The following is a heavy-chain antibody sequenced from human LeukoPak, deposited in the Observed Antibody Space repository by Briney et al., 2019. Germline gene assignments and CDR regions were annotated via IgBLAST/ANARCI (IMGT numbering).Heavy chain of an antibody. CDR3: ARAESSTSVFDY. CDR2: ISGSGGST. D-gene: IGHD2-2*01. CDR1: GFTFTKYA. V-gene: IGHV3-23*01. J-gene: IGHJ4*02. Sequence: GGSLRLSCAASGFTFTKYAMTWVRQAPGKGLEWVSSISGSGGSTYYGDSAQGRFTISRDNSRNTLYLQISSVRVEDTAVYYCARAESSTSVFDYWGQGTLVTVSS.